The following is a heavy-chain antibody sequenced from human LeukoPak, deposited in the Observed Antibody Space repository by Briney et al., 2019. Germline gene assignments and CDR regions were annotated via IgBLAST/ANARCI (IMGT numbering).Heavy chain of an antibody. J-gene: IGHJ4*02. Sequence: GASVKVSCKASGYTFTSYGISWVRQAPGQGLEWMGWISAYNGNTNYAQKLQGRVTMTTDTSTSTAYMELRSLRSDDTAVYYCARDQRRSDYDFWSGYLNDYWAREPWSPSPQ. CDR2: ISAYNGNT. D-gene: IGHD3-3*01. CDR3: ARDQRRSDYDFWSGYLNDY. CDR1: GYTFTSYG. V-gene: IGHV1-18*01.